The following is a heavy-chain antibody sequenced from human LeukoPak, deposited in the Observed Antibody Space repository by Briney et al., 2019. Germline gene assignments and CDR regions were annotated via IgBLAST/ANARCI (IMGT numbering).Heavy chain of an antibody. V-gene: IGHV4-39*01. CDR2: IYYSGST. CDR1: GASINSNSYY. Sequence: PSETLSLTCTVSGASINSNSYYWGWIRQPPGKGLEWIGSIYYSGSTYYNSSLKIRVTISVGTSRDQFSLKLTSVTAADTAVYFCTKGAGVDQEDYWGQGTLVTVSS. D-gene: IGHD3-10*01. CDR3: TKGAGVDQEDY. J-gene: IGHJ4*02.